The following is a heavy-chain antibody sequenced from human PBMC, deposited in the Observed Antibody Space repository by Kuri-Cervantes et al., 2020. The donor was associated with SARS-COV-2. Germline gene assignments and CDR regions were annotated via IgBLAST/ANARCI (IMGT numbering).Heavy chain of an antibody. V-gene: IGHV1-2*04. J-gene: IGHJ6*02. Sequence: SVTLSCHASGYTFTGYHMHLVRQAPGQGLEWIEWINPNSGGTNYAQKFQGWVTMTRDTSISTAYMELSRLRSDDTAVYYCARDRHPRRRYCSSTSCYGDYYYYGMDVWGQGTTVTVSS. D-gene: IGHD2-2*01. CDR3: ARDRHPRRRYCSSTSCYGDYYYYGMDV. CDR2: INPNSGGT. CDR1: GYTFTGYH.